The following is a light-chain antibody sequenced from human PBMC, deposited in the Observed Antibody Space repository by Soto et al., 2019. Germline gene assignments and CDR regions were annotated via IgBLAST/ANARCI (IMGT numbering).Light chain of an antibody. Sequence: QLVLTQSPSASASLGASVKLTCTLSSGHSSYAIAWHQQQPEKGPRYLMKLNSDGSHSKGDGIPDRFSGSSSGAERYLTIPSLQSEDEADYYCQTWGTGIGVFGTGTKLTVL. J-gene: IGLJ1*01. CDR2: LNSDGSH. CDR1: SGHSSYA. CDR3: QTWGTGIGV. V-gene: IGLV4-69*01.